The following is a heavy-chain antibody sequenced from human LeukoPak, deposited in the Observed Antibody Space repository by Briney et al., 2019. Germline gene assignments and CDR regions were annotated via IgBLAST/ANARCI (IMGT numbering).Heavy chain of an antibody. D-gene: IGHD6-19*01. CDR2: IFYDGSNK. Sequence: GGSLRLSCAAAGFTFSSYDMHWVRQAPGQGLEWVAVIFYDGSNKYSADSVKGRFTISRDNSENTLFLQMNSLRAEDTAVYYCARVGSAWSYFDYWGQGTLVTVSS. CDR1: GFTFSSYD. V-gene: IGHV3-33*01. J-gene: IGHJ4*02. CDR3: ARVGSAWSYFDY.